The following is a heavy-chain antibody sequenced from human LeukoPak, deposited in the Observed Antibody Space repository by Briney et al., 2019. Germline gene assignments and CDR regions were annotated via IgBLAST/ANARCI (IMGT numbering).Heavy chain of an antibody. J-gene: IGHJ4*02. D-gene: IGHD3-16*01. CDR1: GFSFSTYG. Sequence: GGSLRLSCAASGFSFSTYGMHWVRQAPGKGLEWVALIWNAGTNTYYADSVKGRFTTSRDNSKNTLYLQMNSLRAEDMAVYYCVGDTPPGGDYYLDYWGQGTLVIVSS. V-gene: IGHV3-33*01. CDR3: VGDTPPGGDYYLDY. CDR2: IWNAGTNT.